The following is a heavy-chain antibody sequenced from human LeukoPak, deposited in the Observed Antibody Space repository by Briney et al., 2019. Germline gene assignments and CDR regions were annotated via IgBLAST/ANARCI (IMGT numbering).Heavy chain of an antibody. CDR1: GFIISDYW. CDR3: ASRESSMARSP. V-gene: IGHV3-7*01. D-gene: IGHD3-10*01. CDR2: INEDGSVQ. J-gene: IGHJ5*02. Sequence: GGSLRLSCAASGFIISDYWMNWVRQVPGKGLEWVANINEDGSVQDYVDSVRGRFIISRDNAKNSVYLQMNSLRVEDTAVYYCASRESSMARSPWGQGTLVTVSS.